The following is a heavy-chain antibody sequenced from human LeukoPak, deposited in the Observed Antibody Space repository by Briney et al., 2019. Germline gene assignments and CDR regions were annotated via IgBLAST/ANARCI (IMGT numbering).Heavy chain of an antibody. CDR3: ARVRGSGSYYNHFYFDY. CDR2: IYYSGST. CDR1: GGSISSYY. D-gene: IGHD3-10*01. Sequence: SETLSLTCTVSGGSISSYYWSWIRQPPGKGLEWIGYIYYSGSTNYNPSLKSRVTISVDTSKNQFSLKLSPVTAADTAVYYCARVRGSGSYYNHFYFDYWGQGTLVTVSS. V-gene: IGHV4-59*01. J-gene: IGHJ4*02.